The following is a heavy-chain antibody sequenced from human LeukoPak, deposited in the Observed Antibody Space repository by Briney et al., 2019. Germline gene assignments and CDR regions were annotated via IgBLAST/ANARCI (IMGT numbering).Heavy chain of an antibody. Sequence: GGSLRLSCAASEFTFRNYDMHWVRQPPGKGLEWVSSISTAGDPKYSDSVKGRFTISRENAKNSLYLQMNSLRVGDTAVYYCSRGPGYCSSGRCYILEHWGRGTLVTVSS. CDR3: SRGPGYCSSGRCYILEH. V-gene: IGHV3-13*05. CDR2: ISTAGDP. J-gene: IGHJ1*01. D-gene: IGHD2-15*01. CDR1: EFTFRNYD.